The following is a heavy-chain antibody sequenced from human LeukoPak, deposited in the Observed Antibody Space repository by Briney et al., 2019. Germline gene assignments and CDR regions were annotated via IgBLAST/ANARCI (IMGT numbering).Heavy chain of an antibody. CDR2: IYYSGST. Sequence: SETLSLTCTVSGGSISSYYWSWIRQPPGKGLEWIGYIYYSGSTNYNPSLKSRVTISVDTSKNQFSLKLSSVTAADTAVYYCARPAQVATLRYYFDYWGQGTLVTVSS. V-gene: IGHV4-59*08. J-gene: IGHJ4*02. D-gene: IGHD5-12*01. CDR3: ARPAQVATLRYYFDY. CDR1: GGSISSYY.